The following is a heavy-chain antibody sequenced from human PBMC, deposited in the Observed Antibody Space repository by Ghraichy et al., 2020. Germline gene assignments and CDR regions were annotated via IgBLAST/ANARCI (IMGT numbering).Heavy chain of an antibody. CDR2: IKSKTGGGTT. Sequence: GESLNISCAASGFTFSDAWMTWVRQVPGRGLEWVALIKSKTGGGTTDYAAPVKGRFSISRDDSKSTLYLQMSSLKIEDTAVYYCNTEFYSNGYNFWGQGTRVTVSS. D-gene: IGHD3-22*01. J-gene: IGHJ4*02. CDR3: NTEFYSNGYNF. V-gene: IGHV3-15*01. CDR1: GFTFSDAW.